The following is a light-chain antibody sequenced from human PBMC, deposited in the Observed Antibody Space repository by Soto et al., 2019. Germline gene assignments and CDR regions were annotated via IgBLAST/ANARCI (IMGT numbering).Light chain of an antibody. CDR3: QHYNSYSEA. Sequence: DIQMTQSPSTLSGSVGDRVTITCRDSQTISSWLAWYQQKPGKAPKLLIYKASTLKSGVPSRFSGSGSGTELTITISSMQPDDFATYYCQHYNSYSEAFGQGTKV. CDR1: QTISSW. CDR2: KAS. J-gene: IGKJ1*01. V-gene: IGKV1-5*03.